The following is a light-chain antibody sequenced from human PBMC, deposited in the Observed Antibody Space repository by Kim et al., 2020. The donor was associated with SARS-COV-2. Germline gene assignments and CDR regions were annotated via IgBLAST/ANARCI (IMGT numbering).Light chain of an antibody. V-gene: IGLV3-21*04. CDR2: YDS. CDR3: QVWDSSSDVV. J-gene: IGLJ2*01. Sequence: VAPGKTARITCGGNNIGSKSVHWYQQKPGQAPVLVIYYDSDRPSGIPERFSGSNSGNTATLTINRVEAGDEADYYCQVWDSSSDVVFGGGTKLTVL. CDR1: NIGSKS.